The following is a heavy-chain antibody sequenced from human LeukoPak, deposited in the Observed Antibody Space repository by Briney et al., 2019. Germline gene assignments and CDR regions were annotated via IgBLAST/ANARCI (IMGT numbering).Heavy chain of an antibody. CDR3: ASASSGWYLVGY. D-gene: IGHD6-19*01. Sequence: GASVKVSCKASGYTFTAFYMHWVPQAPGHGLEGRRGFHPKSGVTNYAQKFQGRVTMTRDTSTSPAYIELSRLRSYDTAVYYCASASSGWYLVGYWGQGTLVTHSS. V-gene: IGHV1-2*02. J-gene: IGHJ4*02. CDR2: FHPKSGVT. CDR1: GYTFTAFY.